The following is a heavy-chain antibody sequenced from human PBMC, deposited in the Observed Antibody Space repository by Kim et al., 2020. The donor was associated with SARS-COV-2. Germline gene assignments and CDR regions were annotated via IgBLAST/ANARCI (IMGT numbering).Heavy chain of an antibody. CDR1: GFTVSSNY. V-gene: IGHV3-66*01. Sequence: GGSLRLSCAASGFTVSSNYMSWVRQPPGKGLEWVSIIYSGGSTYYADSVKGRFTIFRDNAKNTLYLQMSSLRVEDTAVYYCVGGATSISYHWGPGTLVT. J-gene: IGHJ1*01. CDR3: VGGATSISYH. CDR2: IYSGGST. D-gene: IGHD2-2*01.